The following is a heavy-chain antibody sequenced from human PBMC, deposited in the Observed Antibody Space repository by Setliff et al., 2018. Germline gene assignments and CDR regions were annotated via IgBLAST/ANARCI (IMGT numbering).Heavy chain of an antibody. CDR1: DDSFTSSRYY. CDR2: ISYSGTP. D-gene: IGHD2-15*01. J-gene: IGHJ4*01. CDR3: VRPGGTTVVARHFDY. Sequence: PSETLSLTCTVSDDSFTSSRYYWGWIRQAPGSGLEWIGSISYSGTPYYNASVESRVTISIDTSRNQFSLELRSVTVADTATYYCVRPGGTTVVARHFDYWGSGILVT. V-gene: IGHV4-39*01.